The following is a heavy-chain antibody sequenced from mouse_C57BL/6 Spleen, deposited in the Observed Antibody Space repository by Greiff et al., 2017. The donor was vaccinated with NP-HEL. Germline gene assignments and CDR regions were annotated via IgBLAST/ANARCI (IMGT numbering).Heavy chain of an antibody. CDR2: INYDGSST. J-gene: IGHJ4*01. CDR1: GFTFSDYY. V-gene: IGHV5-16*01. CDR3: ARDRGGSSGPYYAMDY. D-gene: IGHD3-2*02. Sequence: DVQLVESEGGLVQPGSSMKLSCTASGFTFSDYYMAWVRQVPEKGLEWVANINYDGSSTYYLDSLKSRFIISRDNAKNILYLQMSSLKSEDTATYYCARDRGGSSGPYYAMDYWGQGTSVTVSS.